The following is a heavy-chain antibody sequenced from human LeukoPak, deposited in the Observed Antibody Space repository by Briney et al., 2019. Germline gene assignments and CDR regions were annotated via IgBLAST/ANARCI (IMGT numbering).Heavy chain of an antibody. J-gene: IGHJ6*02. CDR2: IYNSGGT. V-gene: IGHV4-59*01. D-gene: IGHD6-13*01. CDR1: GGSISTYY. Sequence: PSETLSLTCTVSGGSISTYYWSWIRQPPGKGLEWIGYIYNSGGTTYNPSLKSRVTISVDTSKNQFSLKLTSVTAADTAVYYCARDRTTSSWYSYYGMDVWGQGTTVTVSS. CDR3: ARDRTTSSWYSYYGMDV.